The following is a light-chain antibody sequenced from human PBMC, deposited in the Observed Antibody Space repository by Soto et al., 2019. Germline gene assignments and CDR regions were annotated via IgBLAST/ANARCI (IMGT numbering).Light chain of an antibody. CDR2: KVS. CDR3: MLDTHWPPYA. Sequence: DVVMTQSPLSLPVTLGQPASISCRSSQSLVYSDGIAYLNWFQQRPGQSPRRLIYKVSYRDSGXPXRXXGTGPGTDCTLRISKVEAEAVGVYYCMLDTHWPPYAVGQGTKLEIK. V-gene: IGKV2-30*01. CDR1: QSLVYSDGIAY. J-gene: IGKJ2*01.